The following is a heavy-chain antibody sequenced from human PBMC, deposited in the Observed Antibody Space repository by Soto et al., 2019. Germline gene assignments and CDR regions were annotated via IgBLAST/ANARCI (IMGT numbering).Heavy chain of an antibody. V-gene: IGHV3-74*01. Sequence: EVQLVESGGGLVQPGGTLRLSCAASGFTFSSFWMHWVRQAPGKGLVWVSRVNNDGSDTAYADSVRGRFTISTDKVMNTLYLQVNSLRPEDTAVYYCARALLPVYFDYWGQGTLVTVS. CDR2: VNNDGSDT. CDR1: GFTFSSFW. CDR3: ARALLPVYFDY. J-gene: IGHJ4*02.